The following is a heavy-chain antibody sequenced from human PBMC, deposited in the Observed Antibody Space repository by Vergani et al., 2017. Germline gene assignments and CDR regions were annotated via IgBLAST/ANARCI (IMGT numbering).Heavy chain of an antibody. CDR2: IIPIFGTA. CDR3: AKLPSGRIVGPLYYFDS. V-gene: IGHV1-69*12. CDR1: GGTFSSYA. J-gene: IGHJ4*02. D-gene: IGHD1-26*01. Sequence: QVQLVQSGAEVKKPGSSVKVSCKASGGTFSSYAISWVRQAPGQGLEWMGGIIPIFGTANYAQKFQGRVTITADVSTSTAYMELSSLRSEDTAVYYCAKLPSGRIVGPLYYFDSWGQGTLVTVSS.